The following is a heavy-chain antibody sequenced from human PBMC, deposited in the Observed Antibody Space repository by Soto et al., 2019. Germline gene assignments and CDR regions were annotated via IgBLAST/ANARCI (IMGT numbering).Heavy chain of an antibody. D-gene: IGHD5-18*01. Sequence: QVQLVQSGAEVKKPGSSVKVSCKASGGTFSSYAISWVRQAPGQGLERMGGIIPIFGTANYAQKFQGRVTITADESTSTAYMELSSLRSEDTAVYYCARDWTGYSYGYNYYYGMDVWGQGTTVTVSS. V-gene: IGHV1-69*01. J-gene: IGHJ6*02. CDR2: IIPIFGTA. CDR3: ARDWTGYSYGYNYYYGMDV. CDR1: GGTFSSYA.